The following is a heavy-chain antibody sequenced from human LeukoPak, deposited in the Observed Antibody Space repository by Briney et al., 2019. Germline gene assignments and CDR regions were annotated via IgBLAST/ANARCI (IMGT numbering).Heavy chain of an antibody. D-gene: IGHD4-17*01. J-gene: IGHJ4*02. CDR3: AKDPYGANLDY. CDR1: GFTFSSYS. Sequence: PGGSLRLSCAASGFTFSSYSMNWVRQAPGQGLEWVSSISSSSSYIYYADSVKGRFTISRDNAKNSLYLQMNSLRAEDTAVYYCAKDPYGANLDYWGQGTLVAVSS. V-gene: IGHV3-21*01. CDR2: ISSSSSYI.